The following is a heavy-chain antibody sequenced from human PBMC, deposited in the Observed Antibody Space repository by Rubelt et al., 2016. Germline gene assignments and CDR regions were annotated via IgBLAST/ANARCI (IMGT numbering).Heavy chain of an antibody. V-gene: IGHV4-39*07. D-gene: IGHD3-22*01. CDR2: IHHSGST. CDR3: ARVPMIVVVNAFDI. CDR1: GGSISSSSYY. Sequence: QLQLQESGPGLVKPSETLSLTCTVSGGSISSSSYYWGWIRQPPGNGLEWIGEIHHSGSTNYNPSLKSRVNISVDTSKNQFSLKLSSVTAADTAVYYCARVPMIVVVNAFDIWGQGTMVTVSS. J-gene: IGHJ3*02.